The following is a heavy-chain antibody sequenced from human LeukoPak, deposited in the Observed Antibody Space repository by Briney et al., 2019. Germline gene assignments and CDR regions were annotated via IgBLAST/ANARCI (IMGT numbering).Heavy chain of an antibody. CDR3: AKDSLPILQYYYMDV. J-gene: IGHJ6*03. CDR2: ISYDGSNK. Sequence: QTGGSLRLSCAASGFTFSSYGMHWVRQAPGKGLEWVAVISYDGSNKYYADSVKGRFTISRDNSKNTLYLQMNSLRAEDTAVYYCAKDSLPILQYYYMDVWGKGTTVTVSS. CDR1: GFTFSSYG. V-gene: IGHV3-30*18. D-gene: IGHD5-24*01.